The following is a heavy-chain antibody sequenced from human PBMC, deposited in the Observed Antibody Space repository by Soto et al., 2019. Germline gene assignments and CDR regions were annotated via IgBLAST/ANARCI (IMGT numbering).Heavy chain of an antibody. D-gene: IGHD3-3*01. J-gene: IGHJ6*02. Sequence: ETLSLTCAVSGGSISSSNWWSWVRQPPGKGLEWIGEIYHSGSTNYNPSLKSRVTISVDKSKNQFSLKLSSVTAADTAVYYCARSGDAGSAYYDFWSGYTSYYYGMDVWGQGTTVTVSS. V-gene: IGHV4-4*02. CDR2: IYHSGST. CDR3: ARSGDAGSAYYDFWSGYTSYYYGMDV. CDR1: GGSISSSNW.